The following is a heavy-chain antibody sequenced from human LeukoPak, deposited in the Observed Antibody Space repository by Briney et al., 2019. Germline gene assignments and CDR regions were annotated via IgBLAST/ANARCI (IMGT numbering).Heavy chain of an antibody. Sequence: GGSLRLSCAASGFTFSSYWMHWVRQAPGKGLVWVSRINSDGSSTRHADSVKGRFTISRDNAKNTLYLQMNSLRAEDTAVYYCASGTPSIAVAGSAVDYWGQGTLVTVSS. CDR3: ASGTPSIAVAGSAVDY. V-gene: IGHV3-74*01. CDR2: INSDGSST. D-gene: IGHD6-19*01. J-gene: IGHJ4*02. CDR1: GFTFSSYW.